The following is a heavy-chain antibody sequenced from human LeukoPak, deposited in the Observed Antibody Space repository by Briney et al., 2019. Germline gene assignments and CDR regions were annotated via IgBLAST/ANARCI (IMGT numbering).Heavy chain of an antibody. V-gene: IGHV4-59*08. J-gene: IGHJ6*02. CDR1: GGSISSYY. CDR3: ARNGIAAARRMDV. Sequence: SETLSLTCTVSGGSISSYYWGWIRQPPGRGLQWIGYIYYSGSTNYNPSFKSRITISVDTPKNQFTLNLSSVTAADTAVYYCARNGIAAARRMDVWGQGTTVTVSS. D-gene: IGHD6-13*01. CDR2: IYYSGST.